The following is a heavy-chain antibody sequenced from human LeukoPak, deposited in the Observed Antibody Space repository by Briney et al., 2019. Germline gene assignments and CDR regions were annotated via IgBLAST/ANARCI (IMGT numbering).Heavy chain of an antibody. CDR2: INYSGSN. D-gene: IGHD3-10*01. CDR3: ARAGIYGSGSYSPNWFYP. CDR1: SGSISSGDYY. V-gene: IGHV4-30-4*08. Sequence: PSQTLSLTCTVSSGSISSGDYYWSWIRQTPGKGLEWIGYINYSGSNYYNPSLKSRVTISVDTSKNQFSLKLSSVTAADTDVYYCARAGIYGSGSYSPNWFYPWGQGTLVTVSS. J-gene: IGHJ5*02.